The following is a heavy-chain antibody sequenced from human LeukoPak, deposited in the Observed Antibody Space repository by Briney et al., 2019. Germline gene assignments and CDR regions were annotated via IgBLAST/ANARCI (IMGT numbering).Heavy chain of an antibody. Sequence: PGGSLRLSCAASGFTFDDYAMHWVRQAPGKGLEWVSGISWNSGSIGYADSVKGRFTISRDNAKNSLYLQMNSLRAEDTAVYYCARAYSSGWYYFDYWGQGTLVTVSS. J-gene: IGHJ4*02. V-gene: IGHV3-9*01. CDR2: ISWNSGSI. CDR1: GFTFDDYA. D-gene: IGHD6-19*01. CDR3: ARAYSSGWYYFDY.